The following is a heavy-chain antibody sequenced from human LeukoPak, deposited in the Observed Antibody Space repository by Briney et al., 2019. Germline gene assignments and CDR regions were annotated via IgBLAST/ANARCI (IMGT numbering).Heavy chain of an antibody. CDR1: GFTFSSYW. CDR3: ARDFAYYDILTPDYYYGLDV. Sequence: PGGSLRLSCAASGFTFSSYWMSWVRQAPGKGLEWVANIKQDGSEKYYVDSVKGRFTISRDNAKNSVYLQMNRLRAEDTAVYYCARDFAYYDILTPDYYYGLDVRGNGTTVTVSS. J-gene: IGHJ6*04. V-gene: IGHV3-7*03. CDR2: IKQDGSEK. D-gene: IGHD3-9*01.